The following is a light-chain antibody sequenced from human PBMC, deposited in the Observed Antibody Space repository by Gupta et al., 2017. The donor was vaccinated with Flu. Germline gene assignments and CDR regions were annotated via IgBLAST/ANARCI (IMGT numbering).Light chain of an antibody. CDR3: QQYYSTPPIT. Sequence: SSNNKNYLAWYQQKPGQPPKLLIYWASTRESGVPDRFSGSGSGTDFTLTISSLQAEDVAVYYCQQYYSTPPITFGQGTRLEI. CDR1: SSNNKNY. J-gene: IGKJ5*01. V-gene: IGKV4-1*01. CDR2: WAS.